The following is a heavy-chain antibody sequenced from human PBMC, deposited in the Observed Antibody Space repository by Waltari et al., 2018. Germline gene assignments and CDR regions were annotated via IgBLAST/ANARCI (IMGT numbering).Heavy chain of an antibody. V-gene: IGHV4-34*01. Sequence: QVQLQQWGAGLLKPSETLSLTCAVYGGSFSGYYWSWIRQPPGKGLEWIGEINHSGSTNYNPSLKSRVTISVDTSKNQFSLKLSSVTAADTAVYYCASSNYYDSSGNWFDPWGQGTLVTVSS. CDR2: INHSGST. CDR3: ASSNYYDSSGNWFDP. J-gene: IGHJ5*02. CDR1: GGSFSGYY. D-gene: IGHD3-22*01.